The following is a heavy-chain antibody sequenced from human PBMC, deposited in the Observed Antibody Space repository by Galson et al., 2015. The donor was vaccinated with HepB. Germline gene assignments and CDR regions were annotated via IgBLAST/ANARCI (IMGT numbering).Heavy chain of an antibody. J-gene: IGHJ3*02. V-gene: IGHV3-48*04. CDR1: GFTFISYT. CDR3: ATTKCGIGAYWTFKI. Sequence: SLRLSCAASGFTFISYTMRSVRHTPGKWLQWVSYISTNGATIHYADSVKGRFNIARDNAKNAVWLQMNRLRAEDTAEYYCATTKCGIGAYWTFKIWGQGTMVTVSS. D-gene: IGHD4/OR15-4a*01. CDR2: ISTNGATI.